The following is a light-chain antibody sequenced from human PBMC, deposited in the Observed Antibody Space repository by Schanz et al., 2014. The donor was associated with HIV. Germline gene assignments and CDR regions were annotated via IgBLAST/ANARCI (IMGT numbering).Light chain of an antibody. Sequence: EIVLTQSPGRLSLSPGERATLSCRASQSVGGSQLAWFQLKRGQPPRLLIYATSFRAVGIPDRFSGSGSETDFTLTISSLEPEDFAVYYCHHYGDSRGTFGGGTEVDI. CDR2: ATS. V-gene: IGKV3-20*01. CDR3: HHYGDSRGT. CDR1: QSVGGSQ. J-gene: IGKJ4*02.